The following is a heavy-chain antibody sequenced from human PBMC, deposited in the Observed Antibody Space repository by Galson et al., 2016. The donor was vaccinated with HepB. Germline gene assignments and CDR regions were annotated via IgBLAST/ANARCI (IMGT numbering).Heavy chain of an antibody. J-gene: IGHJ6*02. V-gene: IGHV3-30*18. CDR3: AKDLVRVPRYGMDV. CDR2: ISYDGSYK. Sequence: SLRLSCAASGFTFSSYGMHWVRQAPGKGLEWVAVISYDGSYKNYADSVKGRFTISRDNSKNRLYLQMNSLRAEDTAVYYCAKDLVRVPRYGMDVWGQGTTVTVSS. D-gene: IGHD1-26*01. CDR1: GFTFSSYG.